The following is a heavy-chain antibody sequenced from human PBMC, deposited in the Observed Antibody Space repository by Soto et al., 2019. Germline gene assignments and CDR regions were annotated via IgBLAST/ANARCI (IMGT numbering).Heavy chain of an antibody. V-gene: IGHV4-34*01. J-gene: IGHJ4*02. D-gene: IGHD2-15*01. CDR2: INHSGST. Sequence: SETLSLTCAVYGGSFSGYYWSWIRQPPGKGLEWIGEINHSGSTNYNPSLKSRVTISVDTSKNQFSLKLSSVTAADRAGYCCARHKRLPPVAATGDICDYWGQGPLLTASS. CDR3: ARHKRLPPVAATGDICDY. CDR1: GGSFSGYY.